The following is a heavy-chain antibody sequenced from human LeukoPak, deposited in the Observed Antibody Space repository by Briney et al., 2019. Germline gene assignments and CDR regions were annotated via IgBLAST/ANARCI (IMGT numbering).Heavy chain of an antibody. CDR3: ARDLGYYDFWSGYYMDV. CDR1: GDSISSRRCS. D-gene: IGHD3-3*01. V-gene: IGHV4-39*07. CDR2: MSYSGTT. J-gene: IGHJ6*03. Sequence: PSETLSLTCTVSGDSISSRRCSWGWIRQPPGKGLQWIGSMSYSGTTYYNPSLKSRVTISLDTSRNQFSLKLSSVTAADTAVYYCARDLGYYDFWSGYYMDVWGKGTTVTVSS.